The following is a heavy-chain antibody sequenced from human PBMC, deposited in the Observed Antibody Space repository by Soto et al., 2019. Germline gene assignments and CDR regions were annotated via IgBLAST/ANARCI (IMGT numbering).Heavy chain of an antibody. CDR2: ISYDGSNK. CDR1: GFTFSSYG. Sequence: PGGSLRLSCAASGFTFSSYGMHWVRQAPGKGLEWVAVISYDGSNKYYADSVKGRFTISRDNSKNTLYLQMNSLRAEDTAVYYCAKDRARYCISTSCYLNYFDYWGQGT. V-gene: IGHV3-30*18. CDR3: AKDRARYCISTSCYLNYFDY. D-gene: IGHD2-2*01. J-gene: IGHJ4*02.